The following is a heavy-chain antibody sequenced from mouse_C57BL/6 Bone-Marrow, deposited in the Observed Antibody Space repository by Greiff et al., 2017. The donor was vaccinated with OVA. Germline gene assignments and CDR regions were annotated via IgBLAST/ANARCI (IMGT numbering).Heavy chain of an antibody. D-gene: IGHD1-1*01. CDR3: ARRVLRTTYFDV. J-gene: IGHJ1*03. V-gene: IGHV14-2*01. Sequence: EVKLVESGAELVKPGASVKLSCTASGFNIKDYYMHWVKQRTEQGLEWIGRIDPEDGETKYAPKFQGKATITADTSSNTAYLQLSSLTSEDTAVYYCARRVLRTTYFDVWGTGTTVTGSS. CDR2: IDPEDGET. CDR1: GFNIKDYY.